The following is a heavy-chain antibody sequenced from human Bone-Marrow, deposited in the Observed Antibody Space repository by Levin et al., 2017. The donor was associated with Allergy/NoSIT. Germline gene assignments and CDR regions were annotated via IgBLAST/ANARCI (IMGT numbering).Heavy chain of an antibody. D-gene: IGHD3-10*01. V-gene: IGHV3-21*01. CDR2: ISTTSFI. CDR3: ANIAPETENAYGSGNYDY. CDR1: GFTFSSSS. Sequence: GESLKISCAASGFTFSSSSMNWVRQAPGKGLEWVSAISTTSFITYADSVRGRFTISRDNAQNSLYLQMNSLGVEDTAVYYCANIAPETENAYGSGNYDYWGQGTVVTVTS. J-gene: IGHJ4*02.